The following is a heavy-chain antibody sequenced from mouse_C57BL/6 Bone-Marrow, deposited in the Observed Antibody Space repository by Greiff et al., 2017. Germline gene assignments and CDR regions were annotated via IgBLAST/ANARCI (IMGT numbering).Heavy chain of an antibody. CDR3: ARERNYYGSRYNWYFDV. J-gene: IGHJ1*03. CDR2: IDPSDSYT. V-gene: IGHV1-69*01. CDR1: GYTFTSYW. D-gene: IGHD1-1*01. Sequence: VQLQQSGAELVMPGASVKLSCKASGYTFTSYWMHWVKQRPGQGLEWIGEIDPSDSYTNYNQKFKGKSTLTVDKSSSTAYMQLRSLTSEDSAVYYCARERNYYGSRYNWYFDVWGTGTTVTVSS.